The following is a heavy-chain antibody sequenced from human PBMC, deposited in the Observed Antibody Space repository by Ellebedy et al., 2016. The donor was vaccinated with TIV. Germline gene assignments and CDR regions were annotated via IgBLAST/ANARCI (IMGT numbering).Heavy chain of an antibody. Sequence: GGSLRLXCAASGFAFSSSAMTWVRQAPGKGLEWVSGIIGSDGRTYYADSVKGRFTISTDNSKNTLYLQMNSLRAEDTAIYYCAKGARGSSQYWGQGTLVTVSS. D-gene: IGHD3-10*01. CDR2: IIGSDGRT. J-gene: IGHJ4*02. V-gene: IGHV3-23*01. CDR1: GFAFSSSA. CDR3: AKGARGSSQY.